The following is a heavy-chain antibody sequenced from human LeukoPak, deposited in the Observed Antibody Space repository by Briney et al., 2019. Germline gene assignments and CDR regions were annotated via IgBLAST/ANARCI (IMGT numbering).Heavy chain of an antibody. CDR1: GGSISSYY. CDR3: ARESGYYDFWSGYWRDNWFDP. J-gene: IGHJ5*02. CDR2: IYYSGST. D-gene: IGHD3-3*01. V-gene: IGHV4-59*01. Sequence: SETLSLTCTVSGGSISSYYWSWIRQPPGKGLEWIGYIYYSGSTNYNPSLKSRVTISVDTSKNQFPLKLSSVTAADTAVYYCARESGYYDFWSGYWRDNWFDPWGQGTLVTVSS.